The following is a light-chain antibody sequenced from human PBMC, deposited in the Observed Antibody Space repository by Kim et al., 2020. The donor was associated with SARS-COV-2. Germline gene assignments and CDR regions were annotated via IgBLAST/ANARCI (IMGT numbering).Light chain of an antibody. CDR1: SSDVGDYNY. CDR2: DVS. Sequence: GQSVTIACTGTSSDVGDYNYVAWYQQHPGKAPKLMIYDVSKRPSGVPDRFSGSKSGNTASLTISGLQAEDEADYYCCSYAGSYTVVFGGGTRLTVL. CDR3: CSYAGSYTVV. J-gene: IGLJ2*01. V-gene: IGLV2-11*03.